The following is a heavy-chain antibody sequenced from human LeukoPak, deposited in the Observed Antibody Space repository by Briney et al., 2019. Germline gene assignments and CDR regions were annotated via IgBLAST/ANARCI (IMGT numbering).Heavy chain of an antibody. CDR1: GYTFTSYY. V-gene: IGHV1-46*01. CDR2: INPSGGST. D-gene: IGHD6-19*01. J-gene: IGHJ4*02. CDR3: ASSRSVAGTKFDY. Sequence: GASVKVSCKASGYTFTSYYMHWVRQAPGQGLEWMGIINPSGGSTGYAQKFQGRVTMTRDTSTSTVYMELSSLRSEDTAVYYCASSRSVAGTKFDYWGQGTLVTVSS.